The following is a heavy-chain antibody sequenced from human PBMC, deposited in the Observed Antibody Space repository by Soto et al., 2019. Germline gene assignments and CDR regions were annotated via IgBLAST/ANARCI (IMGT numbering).Heavy chain of an antibody. Sequence: PGGSLRLSCAASGFTFSSYGMHWVRQAPGKGLEWVAVIWYDGSNKYYADSVKGRFTISRDNSKNTLYLQMNSLRAEDTAVYYFARAKRREEGRPDVWGQGTTVTVSS. CDR1: GFTFSSYG. D-gene: IGHD6-25*01. J-gene: IGHJ6*02. CDR2: IWYDGSNK. CDR3: ARAKRREEGRPDV. V-gene: IGHV3-33*01.